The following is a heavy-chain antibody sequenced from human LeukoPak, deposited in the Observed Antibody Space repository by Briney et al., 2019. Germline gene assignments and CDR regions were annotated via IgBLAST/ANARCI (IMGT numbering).Heavy chain of an antibody. CDR1: GGTFSSYT. V-gene: IGHV1-69*02. CDR3: ALWPRGYSLIFDY. CDR2: IIPILGIA. J-gene: IGHJ4*02. Sequence: ASVKVSCKASGGTFSSYTISWVRQAPGQGLEWMGRIIPILGIANYAQKFQGRVTITADKSTSTGYMELSSLRSEDTAVYYCALWPRGYSLIFDYWGQGTLVTVSS. D-gene: IGHD5-18*01.